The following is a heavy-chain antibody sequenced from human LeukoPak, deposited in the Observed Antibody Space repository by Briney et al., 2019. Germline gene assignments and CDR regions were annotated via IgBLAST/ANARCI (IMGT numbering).Heavy chain of an antibody. Sequence: GESLQISCQGSGYSFNNYWIGWVRQMPGRGLELMGIIYPGGSDTRYSPSFQGQVTISADKSINTAYLQWSSLKASDTAMYYCMRHGDYVPGDYWGQGTLVTVSS. J-gene: IGHJ4*02. CDR3: MRHGDYVPGDY. D-gene: IGHD4-17*01. CDR1: GYSFNNYW. CDR2: IYPGGSDT. V-gene: IGHV5-51*01.